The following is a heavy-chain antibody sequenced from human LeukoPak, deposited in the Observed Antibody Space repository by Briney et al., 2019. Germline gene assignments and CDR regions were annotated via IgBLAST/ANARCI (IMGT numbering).Heavy chain of an antibody. CDR3: ARVYYDFWSGYYTLPHY. D-gene: IGHD3-3*01. J-gene: IGHJ4*02. CDR1: GFTFSSYA. CDR2: ISYDGSNK. V-gene: IGHV3-30-3*01. Sequence: TGGSLRLSCAASGFTFSSYAMHWVRQAPGKGLEWVAVISYDGSNKYYADSVKGRFTISRDNSKNTLYLQMNSLRAEDTAVYYCARVYYDFWSGYYTLPHYWGQGTLVTVSS.